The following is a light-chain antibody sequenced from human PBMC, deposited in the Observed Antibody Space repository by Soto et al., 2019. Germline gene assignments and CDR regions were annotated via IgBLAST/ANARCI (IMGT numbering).Light chain of an antibody. CDR3: QQRRAWPLT. CDR2: DAS. V-gene: IGKV3-11*01. J-gene: IGKJ4*01. Sequence: EIVLTQSPGTLSLSPGERATLSCRASQSLSTYLAWYQQRPGQAPRLLIYDASNRATGIPARFSGSGSGTDFSLTISSLEPEDFAVYYCQQRRAWPLTFGGGNKVEIK. CDR1: QSLSTY.